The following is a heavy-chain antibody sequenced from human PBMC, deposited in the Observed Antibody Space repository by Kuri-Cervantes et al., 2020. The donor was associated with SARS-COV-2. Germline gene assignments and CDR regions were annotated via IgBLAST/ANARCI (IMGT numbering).Heavy chain of an antibody. Sequence: SETLSLTCTVSGGSVSSGSYYWSWIRQPPGKGLEWIGYIYYSGSTNYNPSLKSRVTISVDTSKNQFSLKLSPVTAADTAVYYCARDQGYDSGSYYGFDYWGQGTLVTVSS. V-gene: IGHV4-61*01. CDR1: GGSVSSGSYY. CDR3: ARDQGYDSGSYYGFDY. J-gene: IGHJ4*02. CDR2: IYYSGST. D-gene: IGHD1-26*01.